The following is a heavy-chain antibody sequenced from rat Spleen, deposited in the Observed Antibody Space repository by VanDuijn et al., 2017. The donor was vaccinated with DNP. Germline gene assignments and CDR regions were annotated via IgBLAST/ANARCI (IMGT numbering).Heavy chain of an antibody. V-gene: IGHV5-31*01. Sequence: EVQLVESGGDLVQPGRSLKLSCVASGFTFNNHWMTWIRQVPGKGLEWVASITSSGGNTFYPDSVKGRFTISRDDARNTLYLQMNSLRSEDTATYYCKVGAQYWGQGVMVTVSS. CDR2: ITSSGGNT. D-gene: IGHD5-1*01. CDR3: KVGAQY. J-gene: IGHJ2*01. CDR1: GFTFNNHW.